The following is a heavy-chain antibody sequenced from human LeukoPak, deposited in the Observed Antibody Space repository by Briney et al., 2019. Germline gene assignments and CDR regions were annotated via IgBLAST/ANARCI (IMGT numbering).Heavy chain of an antibody. D-gene: IGHD3-9*01. CDR3: ASHPSGLDRYFGY. J-gene: IGHJ4*02. CDR1: GYSFTSYW. Sequence: GESLKISCKGSGYSFTSYWIGWVRQMPGKGLEWMGIIYPGDSDTRYSPSFQGQVTISADKSISTAYLQRSSLKASDTAMYYCASHPSGLDRYFGYWGQGTLVTVSS. CDR2: IYPGDSDT. V-gene: IGHV5-51*01.